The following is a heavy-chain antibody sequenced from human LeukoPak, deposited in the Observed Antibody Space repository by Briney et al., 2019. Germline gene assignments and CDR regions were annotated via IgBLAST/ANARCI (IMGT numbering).Heavy chain of an antibody. V-gene: IGHV1-69*13. CDR2: IIPIFGTA. CDR1: GYTFTSYA. J-gene: IGHJ4*02. Sequence: SVKVSCKASGYTFTSYAISWVRQAPGQGLEWMGGIIPIFGTANYAQKFQGRVTITADESTSTAYMELSSLRSEDTAVYYCARALWDTAMDPLDYWGQGTLVTVSS. D-gene: IGHD5-18*01. CDR3: ARALWDTAMDPLDY.